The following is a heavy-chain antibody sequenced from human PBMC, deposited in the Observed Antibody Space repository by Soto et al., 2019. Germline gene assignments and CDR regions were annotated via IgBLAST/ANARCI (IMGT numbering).Heavy chain of an antibody. Sequence: QVQLVQSGAEVKKPGSSVKVSCKASGGTFSTYTVVWVRQAPGQGLEWVGRILPMLDITNSAQSFQGRVTRTAARYTHTAYLELTRLRSVDTAVYFCSLGTWSAETFAICGRGTMVTVSS. J-gene: IGHJ3*02. V-gene: IGHV1-69*02. D-gene: IGHD3-3*01. CDR3: SLGTWSAETFAI. CDR2: ILPMLDIT. CDR1: GGTFSTYT.